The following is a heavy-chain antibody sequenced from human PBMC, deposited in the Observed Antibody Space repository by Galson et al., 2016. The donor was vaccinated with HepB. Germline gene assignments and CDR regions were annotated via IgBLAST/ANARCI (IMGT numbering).Heavy chain of an antibody. D-gene: IGHD5-24*01. CDR3: AKGRWDFDS. V-gene: IGHV3-23*01. CDR1: GFTFSSFA. CDR2: ISGNGGKT. Sequence: SLRLSCAASGFTFSSFAMTWVRQAPEKGLEWVSVISGNGGKTDYADSVKGRFTISRDNSRNTVHLQMHSLRGEDTAVYYCAKGRWDFDSWGQGTLVTVSS. J-gene: IGHJ4*02.